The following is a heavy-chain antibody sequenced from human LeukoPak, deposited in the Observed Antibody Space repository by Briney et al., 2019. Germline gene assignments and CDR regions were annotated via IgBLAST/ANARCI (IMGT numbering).Heavy chain of an antibody. CDR1: GFTFSNYA. CDR3: AKTGYSSSWYGYYYGMDV. J-gene: IGHJ6*02. D-gene: IGHD6-13*01. CDR2: ISGSGGST. Sequence: GGSLRLSCAVSGFTFSNYAMSWVRQAPGKGLEWVSAISGSGGSTYYADSVKGRFTISRDNSKNTLYPQMNSLRAEDTAVYYCAKTGYSSSWYGYYYGMDVWGQGTTVTVSS. V-gene: IGHV3-23*01.